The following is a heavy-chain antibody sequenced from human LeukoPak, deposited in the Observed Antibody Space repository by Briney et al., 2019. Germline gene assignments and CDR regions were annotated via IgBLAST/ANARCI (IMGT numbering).Heavy chain of an antibody. J-gene: IGHJ4*02. D-gene: IGHD6-19*01. CDR3: ARDAYSSGWYSDY. CDR2: IYSGGST. Sequence: GGSLRLSCAASGVTVSSNYMSWVRQAPGKGLEWVSVIYSGGSTYYADSVTGRFTISRDNSKNTLYLQMNSLRAEDTAVYYCARDAYSSGWYSDYWGQGTLVTVSS. V-gene: IGHV3-53*01. CDR1: GVTVSSNY.